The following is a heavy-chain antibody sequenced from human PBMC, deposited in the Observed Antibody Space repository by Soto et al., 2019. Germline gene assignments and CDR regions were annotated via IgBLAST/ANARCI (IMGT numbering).Heavy chain of an antibody. Sequence: QVPLVESGGGVVQPGRSLRLSCAASGFTFSSYGMHWVRQAPGKGLEWVAVIWYDGSNKYYADSVKGRFTISRDNSKNTRYLQMNSLRAEDTAVYDFASDGEGMCSSWYRYWGQGTLVAVCS. J-gene: IGHJ4*02. CDR1: GFTFSSYG. CDR2: IWYDGSNK. V-gene: IGHV3-33*01. D-gene: IGHD6-13*01. CDR3: ASDGEGMCSSWYRY.